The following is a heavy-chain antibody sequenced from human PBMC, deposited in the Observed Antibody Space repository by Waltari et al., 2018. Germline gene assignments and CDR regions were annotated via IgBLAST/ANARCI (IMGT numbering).Heavy chain of an antibody. CDR1: GFTFSSYW. V-gene: IGHV3-74*01. Sequence: EVQLVESGGGLVQPGGSLRLSCAASGFTFSSYWMHWVRQAPGKGLVWGSRINRDGSSTSYADSVKGRFTISRDNAKNTLYLQMNSLRAEDTAVYYCARDFGQDSSGYLDYWGQGTLVTVSS. CDR2: INRDGSST. CDR3: ARDFGQDSSGYLDY. J-gene: IGHJ4*02. D-gene: IGHD3-22*01.